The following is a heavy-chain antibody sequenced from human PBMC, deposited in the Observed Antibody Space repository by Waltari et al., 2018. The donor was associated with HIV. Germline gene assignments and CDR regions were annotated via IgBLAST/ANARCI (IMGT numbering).Heavy chain of an antibody. J-gene: IGHJ4*02. CDR3: ASGGRYLDY. CDR2: IKQDGSEK. V-gene: IGHV3-7*01. Sequence: EVQLVESGGGLVQPGGSLRLSCAASGFTFSSYWMSWVRQAPGKGLEWVANIKQDGSEKYYVDSVKGLFTISRDNAKNSLYLQMNSLSAEDTAVYYCASGGRYLDYWGQGTLVTVSS. D-gene: IGHD3-10*01. CDR1: GFTFSSYW.